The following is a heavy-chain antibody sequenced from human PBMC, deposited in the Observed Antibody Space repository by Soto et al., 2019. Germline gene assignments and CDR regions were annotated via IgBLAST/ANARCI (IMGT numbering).Heavy chain of an antibody. D-gene: IGHD6-13*01. V-gene: IGHV4-34*01. CDR2: INHSGST. CDR3: ARGPRAYIAAAGTGRWFDP. CDR1: GGSFSGYY. J-gene: IGHJ5*02. Sequence: PSETLSLTCAVYGGSFSGYYWSWIRQPPGKGLEWIGEINHSGSTNYNPSLKSRVTISVDTSKNQFSLKLSSVTAADTAVYYCARGPRAYIAAAGTGRWFDPWGQGTLVTAPQ.